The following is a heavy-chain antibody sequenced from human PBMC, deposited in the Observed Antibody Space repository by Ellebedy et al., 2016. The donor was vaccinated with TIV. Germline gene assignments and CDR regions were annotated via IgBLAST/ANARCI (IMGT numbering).Heavy chain of an antibody. V-gene: IGHV1-18*01. D-gene: IGHD5-18*01. CDR2: ISAYNGNT. Sequence: ASVKVSCXASGYTFTSYGISWVRQAPGQGLEWMGWISAYNGNTNYAQKLQGRVTMTTDTSTSTAYMELRSLRSDDTAVYYCARGPAHTAMDDFDYWGQGTLVTVSS. CDR1: GYTFTSYG. CDR3: ARGPAHTAMDDFDY. J-gene: IGHJ4*02.